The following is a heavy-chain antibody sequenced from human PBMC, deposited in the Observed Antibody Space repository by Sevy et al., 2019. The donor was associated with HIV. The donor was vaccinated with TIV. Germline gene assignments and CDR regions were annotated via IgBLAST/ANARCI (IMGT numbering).Heavy chain of an antibody. CDR3: STDPIIVLLVTDGMDV. Sequence: GGSLRLSCAASGFTFSNAWMSWVRQAPGKGLEWVVRIKSKTDGGTIDYAAPVKGRFTISRDDSKNTVYLQMNSLKSEDTAVYYCSTDPIIVLLVTDGMDVWGQGTTVTVSS. CDR1: GFTFSNAW. D-gene: IGHD2-8*02. J-gene: IGHJ6*02. V-gene: IGHV3-15*01. CDR2: IKSKTDGGTI.